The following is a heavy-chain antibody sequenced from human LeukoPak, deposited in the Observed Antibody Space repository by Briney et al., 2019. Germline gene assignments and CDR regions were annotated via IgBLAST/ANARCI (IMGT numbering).Heavy chain of an antibody. Sequence: ASVKVSCKASGYTFTNYGISWVRQAPGQGLEWMGWISAYNGNTNYAQKLQGRVTMTTDTSTSTTYMELRSLRSDDTAVYYCGREGAMVRGVEPGPPLDYWGQGTLVTVSS. V-gene: IGHV1-18*01. CDR1: GYTFTNYG. D-gene: IGHD3-10*01. CDR3: GREGAMVRGVEPGPPLDY. CDR2: ISAYNGNT. J-gene: IGHJ4*02.